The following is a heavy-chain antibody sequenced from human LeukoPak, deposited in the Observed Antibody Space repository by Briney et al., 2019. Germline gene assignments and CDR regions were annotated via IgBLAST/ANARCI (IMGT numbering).Heavy chain of an antibody. CDR1: GFTLSSYA. J-gene: IGHJ4*02. V-gene: IGHV3-23*01. CDR3: AKDDGMGYCSSTSCYRGPFDY. CDR2: ISGSGGST. D-gene: IGHD2-2*02. Sequence: GGSLRLSCAASGFTLSSYAMSWVRQAPGKGVEWVSAISGSGGSTYYADSVKGRFTISRDNSKNTLYLQMNSLRAEDTAVYYCAKDDGMGYCSSTSCYRGPFDYWGQGTLVTVSS.